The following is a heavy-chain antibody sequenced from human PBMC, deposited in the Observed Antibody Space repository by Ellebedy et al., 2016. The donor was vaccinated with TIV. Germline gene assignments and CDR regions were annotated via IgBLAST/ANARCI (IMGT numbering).Heavy chain of an antibody. CDR2: IYYSGST. V-gene: IGHV4-61*01. J-gene: IGHJ5*02. D-gene: IGHD6-13*01. CDR1: GGSVSSASYY. Sequence: SETLSLTCTVSGGSVSSASYYWSWIRQPPGKGMEWIGAIYYSGSTNYNPSLKSRVTMSLDTSENQFSLKLNSMTSADTAVYHCARWAPNIASSGLSWFDPWGQGTLVTVSS. CDR3: ARWAPNIASSGLSWFDP.